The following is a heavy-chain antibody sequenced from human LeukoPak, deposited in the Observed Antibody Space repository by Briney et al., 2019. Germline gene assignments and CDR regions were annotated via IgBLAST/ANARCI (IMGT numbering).Heavy chain of an antibody. D-gene: IGHD3-22*01. V-gene: IGHV4-59*08. CDR1: GGSISSYY. Sequence: TSETLSLTCTVSGGSISSYYWSWIRQPPGKGLEWIGYIYYSGSTNYNSSLKSRVTISVDTSKNQFSLKLSSVTAADTAVYYCASTLGASSGYPSAFDIWGQGTMVTVSS. CDR2: IYYSGST. CDR3: ASTLGASSGYPSAFDI. J-gene: IGHJ3*02.